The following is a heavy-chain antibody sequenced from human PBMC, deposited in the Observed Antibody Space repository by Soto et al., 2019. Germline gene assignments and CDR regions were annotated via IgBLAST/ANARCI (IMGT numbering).Heavy chain of an antibody. CDR1: GFSVSSNY. Sequence: PGGSLRLSCAASGFSVSSNYMSWVRQAPGKGLEWVSVIYSGGSTYYADSVKGRFTISRDNSKNTLYLQMNSLRAEDTAVYYCAKGLYCISTRCSYYYYYYMDVWGKGTTVTVSS. J-gene: IGHJ6*03. CDR3: AKGLYCISTRCSYYYYYYMDV. D-gene: IGHD2-2*01. V-gene: IGHV3-53*01. CDR2: IYSGGST.